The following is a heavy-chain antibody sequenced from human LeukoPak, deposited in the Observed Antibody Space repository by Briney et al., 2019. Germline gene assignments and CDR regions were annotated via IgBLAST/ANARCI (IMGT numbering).Heavy chain of an antibody. V-gene: IGHV3-30*18. J-gene: IGHJ6*02. D-gene: IGHD5-18*01. CDR3: VKDTAMEPYDYYYYGMDV. Sequence: GGSLRLSCAASGFTFSNAWMSWVRQAPGKGLEWVAVISHDGKKKFYVDFVKSRFTISRDNSENTLYLQMNSLRTEDTAMYYCVKDTAMEPYDYYYYGMDVWGQGTTITVSS. CDR1: GFTFSNAW. CDR2: ISHDGKKK.